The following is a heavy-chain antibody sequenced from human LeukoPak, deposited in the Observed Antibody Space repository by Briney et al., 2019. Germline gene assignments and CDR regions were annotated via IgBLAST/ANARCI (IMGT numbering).Heavy chain of an antibody. CDR2: ISSGSSYT. CDR3: ARELRDSSGWLFVY. J-gene: IGHJ4*02. CDR1: GFTFSDYY. D-gene: IGHD6-19*01. V-gene: IGHV3-11*05. Sequence: TGGSLRLSCAASGFTFSDYYMAWIRQAPGKGLEWVSYISSGSSYTNYADSVKGRFTISRDNAKNSLYLQMNSLRAEDAAVYYCARELRDSSGWLFVYWGQGTLVTVSS.